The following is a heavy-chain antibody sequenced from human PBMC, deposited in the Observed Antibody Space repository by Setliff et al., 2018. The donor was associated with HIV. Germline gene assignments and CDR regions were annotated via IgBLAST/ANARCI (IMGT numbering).Heavy chain of an antibody. CDR1: GYTFTNYG. D-gene: IGHD3-22*01. V-gene: IGHV1-18*01. CDR3: ARGYDGSGFYYVY. J-gene: IGHJ4*02. Sequence: ASVKVSCMTSGYTFTNYGISWVRQAPGQGLEWTGWIRTYNGNTNYAQRLQGRVTMTTDTSTSTAYMELRSLRSDDTAVYYCARGYDGSGFYYVYWGQGTLVTVS. CDR2: IRTYNGNT.